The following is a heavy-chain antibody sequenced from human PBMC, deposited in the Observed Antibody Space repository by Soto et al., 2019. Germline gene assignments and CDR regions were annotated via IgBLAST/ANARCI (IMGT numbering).Heavy chain of an antibody. CDR2: ISDGGTTI. J-gene: IGHJ3*01. Sequence: EAELVESGGGLVQPGGSLTLSCAASGFIFSDYEVDWVRQATGGGPEWISYISDGGTTIYYAASVKGRFTISRDDAKKSLYLHMHNLSVADTAIYFCVKEYCTGGTCFAAFDLWGPATVVTVSS. CDR1: GFIFSDYE. CDR3: VKEYCTGGTCFAAFDL. V-gene: IGHV3-48*03. D-gene: IGHD2-8*02.